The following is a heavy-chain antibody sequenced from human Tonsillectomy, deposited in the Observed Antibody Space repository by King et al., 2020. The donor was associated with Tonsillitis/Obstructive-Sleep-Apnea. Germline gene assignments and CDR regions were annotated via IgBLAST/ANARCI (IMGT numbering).Heavy chain of an antibody. D-gene: IGHD2-15*01. J-gene: IGHJ6*03. CDR1: GGSISSGSYY. CDR3: AGGRGAVVAANSHCMDV. Sequence: VQLQESGPGLVKPSQTLSLTCTVSGGSISSGSYYWSWIRQHPGKGLEWIGYIYYSGSTYYNPSLKSLVTISVDTSKNQFSLKLSSVTAADTAVYYCAGGRGAVVAANSHCMDVWGKGTTVTVSS. V-gene: IGHV4-31*01. CDR2: IYYSGST.